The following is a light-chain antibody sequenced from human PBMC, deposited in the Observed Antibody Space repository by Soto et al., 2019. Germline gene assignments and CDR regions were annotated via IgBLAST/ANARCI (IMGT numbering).Light chain of an antibody. J-gene: IGKJ1*01. CDR3: QQHGSSGT. Sequence: EIVMTQSPVTLSVSPGERATLSCRASQSISRNLAWYQQKPGQPPRLLIYGATNRATGTPDSCSGSGSGTDITLTISRLEPEDFAVYYCQQHGSSGTFGQGTKVDIK. CDR1: QSISRN. V-gene: IGKV3-20*01. CDR2: GAT.